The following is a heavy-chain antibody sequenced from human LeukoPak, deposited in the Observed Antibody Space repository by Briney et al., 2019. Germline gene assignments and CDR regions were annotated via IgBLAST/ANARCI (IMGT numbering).Heavy chain of an antibody. CDR3: ARGRSSMVRGYYYYYMDV. J-gene: IGHJ6*03. CDR2: IYYSGST. Sequence: SETLSPTCTVSGGSISSSSYYWGWIRQPPGKGLEWIGSIYYSGSTNYNPSLKSRVTISVDTSKNQFSLKLSSVTAADTAVYYCARGRSSMVRGYYYYYMDVWGKGTTVTISS. D-gene: IGHD3-10*01. V-gene: IGHV4-39*07. CDR1: GGSISSSSYY.